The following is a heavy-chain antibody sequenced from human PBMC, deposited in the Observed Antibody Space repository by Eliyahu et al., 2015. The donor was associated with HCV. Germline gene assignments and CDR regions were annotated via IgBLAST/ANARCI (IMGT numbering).Heavy chain of an antibody. V-gene: IGHV3-7*01. Sequence: EVQLVESGGGLVQPGGSLRLSCAASGFPFSADWXSWVRQXPGKGPEWVANIXXDGNEQFYVDSXKARFTISRDNDQNSLYLQLNSLRADDTAVYYCARESCYGTGSCFKSWGQGTLVTVSS. CDR2: IXXDGNEQ. J-gene: IGHJ5*02. CDR3: ARESCYGTGSCFKS. CDR1: GFPFSADW. D-gene: IGHD3-10*01.